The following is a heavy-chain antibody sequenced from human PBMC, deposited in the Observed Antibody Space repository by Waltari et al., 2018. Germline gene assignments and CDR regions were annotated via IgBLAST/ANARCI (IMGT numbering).Heavy chain of an antibody. CDR1: GYTFTDYY. D-gene: IGHD2-15*01. CDR3: ARDGGGGYCSGGSCPSRWFDP. J-gene: IGHJ5*02. CDR2: IIPIFGTA. V-gene: IGHV1-69*12. Sequence: VQLVQSGAEVKKPGATVNISCKASGYTFTDYYMHWVQQAPGKGLEWMGGIIPIFGTATYAQKFQGRVTITADESTSTAYMELSSLRSEDTAVYYCARDGGGGYCSGGSCPSRWFDPWGQGTLVTVSS.